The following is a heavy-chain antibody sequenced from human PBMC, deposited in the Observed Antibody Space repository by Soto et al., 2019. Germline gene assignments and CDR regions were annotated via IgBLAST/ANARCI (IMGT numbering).Heavy chain of an antibody. CDR2: IYHSGST. J-gene: IGHJ6*02. CDR1: GGSISSSNW. V-gene: IGHV4-4*02. CDR3: ARASITIFGVVIPTYYYYGMDV. D-gene: IGHD3-3*01. Sequence: SSETLSLTCAVSGGSISSSNWWSWVRQPPGKGLEWIGEIYHSGSTNYNPSLKSRVTISVDKSKNQFSLKLSSVTAADTAVYYCARASITIFGVVIPTYYYYGMDVWGQGTTVTVSS.